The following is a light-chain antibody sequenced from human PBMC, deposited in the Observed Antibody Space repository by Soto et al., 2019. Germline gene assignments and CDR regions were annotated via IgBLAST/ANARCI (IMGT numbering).Light chain of an antibody. CDR1: QVIGND. CDR2: AAS. Sequence: DIQMTQSPSSLSASVGDRVTITFRASQVIGNDLGWFQQKPGQAPKRLIYAASFLQSGVPSRFSGSGSGTEFTLTISSLQPDDFATYYCLQHKTYPWTFGQGTKVEIK. CDR3: LQHKTYPWT. J-gene: IGKJ1*01. V-gene: IGKV1-17*01.